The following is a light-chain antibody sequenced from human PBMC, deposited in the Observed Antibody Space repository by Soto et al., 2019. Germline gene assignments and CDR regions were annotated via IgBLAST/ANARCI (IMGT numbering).Light chain of an antibody. CDR3: QQYNTYPWT. Sequence: DIQMPQSPATLSASVGDRVTITCRASQSISSWLAWYQQKPGKVPKLLIDDASSLESGVPSRFSGSGSGTEFTLTISSLQPDDFATYYCQQYNTYPWTFGQGTKV. V-gene: IGKV1-5*01. J-gene: IGKJ1*01. CDR2: DAS. CDR1: QSISSW.